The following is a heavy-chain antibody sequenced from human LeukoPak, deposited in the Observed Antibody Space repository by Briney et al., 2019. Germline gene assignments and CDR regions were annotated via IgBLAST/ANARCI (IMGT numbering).Heavy chain of an antibody. D-gene: IGHD3-22*01. V-gene: IGHV3-15*01. J-gene: IGHJ4*02. CDR2: IKSKTDGGTT. Sequence: GGSLRLSCAASGFTFSNAWMSWVRRAPGKGLEWVGRIKSKTDGGTTDYAAPVKGRFTISRDDSKNTLYLQMNGLKTEDTAVYYCTANYYDSSGYYYKDYWGQGTLVTVSS. CDR1: GFTFSNAW. CDR3: TANYYDSSGYYYKDY.